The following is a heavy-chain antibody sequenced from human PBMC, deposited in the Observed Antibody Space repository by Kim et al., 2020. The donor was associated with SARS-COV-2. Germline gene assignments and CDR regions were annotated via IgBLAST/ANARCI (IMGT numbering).Heavy chain of an antibody. CDR3: AKDYGVYGGFDY. Sequence: YYADDVKAPVTISRDNSTNTLYLQMNSLRDEDTAVYYCAKDYGVYGGFDYWGQGTLVTVSS. V-gene: IGHV3-30*02. D-gene: IGHD4-17*01. J-gene: IGHJ4*02.